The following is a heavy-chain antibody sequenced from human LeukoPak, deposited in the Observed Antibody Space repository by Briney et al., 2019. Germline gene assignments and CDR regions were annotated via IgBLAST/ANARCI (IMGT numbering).Heavy chain of an antibody. V-gene: IGHV4-39*07. J-gene: IGHJ4*02. Sequence: SETLSLTCTVSGGSIRSSYYYWGWIHQPPGKGLEWIGSIYDSGSTNYNPSLKSRVTISVDTSKNQFSLKLSSVTAADTAVYYCARGHQSLGGPDPYYYDSSGYYDGLQIDYWGQGTLVTVSS. CDR3: ARGHQSLGGPDPYYYDSSGYYDGLQIDY. CDR2: IYDSGST. CDR1: GGSIRSSYYY. D-gene: IGHD3-22*01.